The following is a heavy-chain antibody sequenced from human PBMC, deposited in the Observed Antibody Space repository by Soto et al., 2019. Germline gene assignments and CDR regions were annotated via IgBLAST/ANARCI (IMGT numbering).Heavy chain of an antibody. CDR3: ANGGRQWLVPSDFNY. CDR2: VSHDGRNT. D-gene: IGHD6-19*01. V-gene: IGHV3-30*18. J-gene: IGHJ4*02. Sequence: VQLVESGGGVVQPGRSLRLSCAASGFTFSDYAMHWVRQAPGKGLEWVAVVSHDGRNTHYGVSVKGRFTISRDSSKNTVSLELASLRAEYTVVYYCANGGRQWLVPSDFNYWGQGDLVTVSS. CDR1: GFTFSDYA.